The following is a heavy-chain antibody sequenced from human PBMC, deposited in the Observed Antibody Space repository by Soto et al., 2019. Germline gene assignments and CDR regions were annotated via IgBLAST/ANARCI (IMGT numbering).Heavy chain of an antibody. CDR1: GGSISSYY. D-gene: IGHD6-19*01. V-gene: IGHV4-59*08. J-gene: IGHJ5*02. CDR2: IYYSGST. CDR3: ARSSGIAVAQTQYNWVGWFDP. Sequence: SETLSLTCTVSGGSISSYYWSWIRQPPGKGLEWIGYIYYSGSTNYNPSLKSRVTISVDTPKNQFSLKLSPVTAADTAVYYCARSSGIAVAQTQYNWVGWFDPWGQGTLVTVSS.